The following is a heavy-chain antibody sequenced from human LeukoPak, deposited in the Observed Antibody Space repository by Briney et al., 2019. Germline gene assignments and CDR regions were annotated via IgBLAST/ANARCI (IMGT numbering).Heavy chain of an antibody. CDR2: ISSSGSTI. CDR1: GFTFGDYY. V-gene: IGHV3-11*01. J-gene: IGHJ4*02. Sequence: GGSLRLSCAASGFTFGDYYMSWIRQAPGKGLEWVSYISSSGSTIYCADSVKGRFTISRDNAKNSLYLQMNSLRAEDTAVYYCARDRVGSCYFDYWGQGTLVTVSS. D-gene: IGHD1-26*01. CDR3: ARDRVGSCYFDY.